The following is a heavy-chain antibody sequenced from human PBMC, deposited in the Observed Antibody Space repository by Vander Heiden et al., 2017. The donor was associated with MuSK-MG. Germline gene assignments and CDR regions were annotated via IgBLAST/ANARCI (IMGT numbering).Heavy chain of an antibody. J-gene: IGHJ4*02. CDR1: GFTCNNSD. D-gene: IGHD1-26*01. Sequence: QVQVVESGGGVVQPGRSVRRACTDSGFTCNNSDVNWVRQGSGTGLGWVAVIALDLGATYYADAVEGRFTISRDNSKNTLYLQMKSMRAEDTAVYYYTIEGSGSYLSVDYWGQGTLVTVSS. CDR2: IALDLGAT. V-gene: IGHV3-30*04. CDR3: TIEGSGSYLSVDY.